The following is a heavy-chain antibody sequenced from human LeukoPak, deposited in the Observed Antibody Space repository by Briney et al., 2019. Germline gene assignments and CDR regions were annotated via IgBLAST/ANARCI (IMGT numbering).Heavy chain of an antibody. D-gene: IGHD2-15*01. CDR3: AKDCNGGNCYIDY. V-gene: IGHV3-23*01. CDR1: GFTFTNYA. J-gene: IGHJ4*02. CDR2: MSGRGVST. Sequence: GGSLRLSCAASGFTFTNYAMSWVRQAPGKGLEWVSGMSGRGVSTYYADSEKGRFTISSDNSKNTLYLQMNSLRAEDTAIYYCAKDCNGGNCYIDYWGQGTLVTVAS.